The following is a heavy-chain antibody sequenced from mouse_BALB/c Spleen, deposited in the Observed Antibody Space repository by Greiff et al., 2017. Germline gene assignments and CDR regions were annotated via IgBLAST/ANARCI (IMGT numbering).Heavy chain of an antibody. CDR3: NAITTATSFDY. CDR1: GFNIKDYY. J-gene: IGHJ2*01. V-gene: IGHV14-4*02. CDR2: IDPENGDT. D-gene: IGHD1-2*01. Sequence: EVQLVESGAELVRSGASVKLSCTASGFNIKDYYMHWVKQRPEQGLEWIGWIDPENGDTEYAPKFQGKATMTADTSSNTAYLQLSSLTSEDTAVYYCNAITTATSFDYWGQGTTLTVSS.